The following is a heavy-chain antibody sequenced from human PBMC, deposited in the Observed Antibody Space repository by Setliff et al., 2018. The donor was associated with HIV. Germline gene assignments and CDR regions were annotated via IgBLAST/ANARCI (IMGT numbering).Heavy chain of an antibody. CDR3: ARLGSHCKNAFCPPY. J-gene: IGHJ4*02. Sequence: LSLTCAISGGSMGSHYWSWIRQSPGKGLEWIGNIHYTGISDINPSLKSRVTISGDTSKNQVSLRLSSVTAADTAVYYCARLGSHCKNAFCPPYWGQGTLVTVSS. CDR2: IHYTGIS. CDR1: GGSMGSHY. V-gene: IGHV4-59*08. D-gene: IGHD2-15*01.